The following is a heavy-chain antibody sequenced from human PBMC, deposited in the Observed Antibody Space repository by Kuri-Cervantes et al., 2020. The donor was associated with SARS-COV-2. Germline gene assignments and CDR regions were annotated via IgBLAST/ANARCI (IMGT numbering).Heavy chain of an antibody. CDR3: ARSYGDYAPLVY. Sequence: SETLSLTCTVSGGSISSYYWSWIRQPPGKGLEWIGYIYYSGSTNHNPSLKSRVTISVDTSKNQFSLKLSSVTAADTAVYYCARSYGDYAPLVYWGQGTLVTVSS. CDR2: IYYSGST. V-gene: IGHV4-59*01. CDR1: GGSISSYY. D-gene: IGHD4-17*01. J-gene: IGHJ4*02.